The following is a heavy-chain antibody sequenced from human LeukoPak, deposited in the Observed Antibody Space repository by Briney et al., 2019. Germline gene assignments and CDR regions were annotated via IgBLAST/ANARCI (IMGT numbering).Heavy chain of an antibody. Sequence: PSETLSLTCAVYGGSFSGYYWSWIRQPPGKGLEWIGEINHSGSTNYNPSLKSRVTISVDTSKNQFSLKLSSVTAADTAVYYCARGRNVLRFLEWAPSFYYFDYWGQGTLVTVSS. CDR3: ARGRNVLRFLEWAPSFYYFDY. V-gene: IGHV4-34*01. D-gene: IGHD3-3*01. CDR2: INHSGST. J-gene: IGHJ4*02. CDR1: GGSFSGYY.